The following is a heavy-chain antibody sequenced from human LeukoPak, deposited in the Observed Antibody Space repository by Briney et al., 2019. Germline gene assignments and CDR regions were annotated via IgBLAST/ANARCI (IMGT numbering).Heavy chain of an antibody. CDR2: ISGSGGST. J-gene: IGHJ6*03. D-gene: IGHD6-13*01. Sequence: GGSLRLSCAASGFTFSSYAMSWVRQAPGKGLEWVSAISGSGGSTYYADSVKGRFTISRDNSKNTLYLQMNSLRAEDTAVYYCARDGAAAGPYYYYYMDVWGKGTTVTISS. CDR3: ARDGAAAGPYYYYYMDV. V-gene: IGHV3-23*01. CDR1: GFTFSSYA.